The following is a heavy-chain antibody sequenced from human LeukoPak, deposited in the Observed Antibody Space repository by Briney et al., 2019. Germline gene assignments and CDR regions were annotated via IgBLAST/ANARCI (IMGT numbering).Heavy chain of an antibody. Sequence: GGSLGLSCAASGFTFRSYGMHWVRQAPGKGLEWVAVIWYDGSNKYYADSVKGRFTISRDNSKNTLYLQMNSLRAEDTAVYYCARDGYCSSTSCAPGDYWGQGTLVTVSS. CDR1: GFTFRSYG. D-gene: IGHD2-2*03. V-gene: IGHV3-33*01. J-gene: IGHJ4*02. CDR3: ARDGYCSSTSCAPGDY. CDR2: IWYDGSNK.